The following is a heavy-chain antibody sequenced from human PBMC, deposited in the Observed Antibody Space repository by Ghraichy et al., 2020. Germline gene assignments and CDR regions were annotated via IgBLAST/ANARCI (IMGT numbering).Heavy chain of an antibody. D-gene: IGHD6-13*01. J-gene: IGHJ5*02. Sequence: SVKVSCKASGGTFSSYAISWVRQAPGQGLEWMGGIIPIFGTANYAQKFQGRVTITADESTSTAYMELSSLRSEDTAVYYCARDQYSWYHKNLLNWFDPWGQGTLVTVSS. CDR3: ARDQYSWYHKNLLNWFDP. V-gene: IGHV1-69*13. CDR1: GGTFSSYA. CDR2: IIPIFGTA.